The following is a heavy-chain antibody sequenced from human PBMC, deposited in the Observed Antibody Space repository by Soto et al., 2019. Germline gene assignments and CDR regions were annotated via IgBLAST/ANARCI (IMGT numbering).Heavy chain of an antibody. CDR1: GFTVSSNY. D-gene: IGHD3-3*01. J-gene: IGHJ4*02. CDR3: AREPVGRDYDFWSGHNQDYFDY. CDR2: IYSGGST. Sequence: GGSLRLSCAASGFTVSSNYMSWVRQAPGKGLEWVSVIYSGGSTYYADSVKGRFTISRHNSKNTLYLQMNSLRADDTAVYYCAREPVGRDYDFWSGHNQDYFDYWGQGTLVTVSS. V-gene: IGHV3-53*04.